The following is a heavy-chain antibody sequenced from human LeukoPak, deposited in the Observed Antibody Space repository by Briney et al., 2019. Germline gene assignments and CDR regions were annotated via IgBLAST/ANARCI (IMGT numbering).Heavy chain of an antibody. V-gene: IGHV1-3*01. CDR1: GYTFTSYA. Sequence: ASVKASCKASGYTFTSYAMHWVRQAPGQRLEWMGWINAGNGNTKYSQKFQGRVTMTTDTSTSTAYMELRSLRSDDTAVYYCARDRLPSSSSLNYWGQGTLVTVSS. CDR3: ARDRLPSSSSLNY. D-gene: IGHD6-6*01. CDR2: INAGNGNT. J-gene: IGHJ4*02.